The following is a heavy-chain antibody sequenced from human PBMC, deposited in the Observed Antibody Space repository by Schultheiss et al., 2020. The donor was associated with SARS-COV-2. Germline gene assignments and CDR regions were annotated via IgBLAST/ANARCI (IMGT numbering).Heavy chain of an antibody. CDR3: ARDKRPEPKFYIISASDYYGMDV. CDR2: ISSSGSTI. J-gene: IGHJ6*02. CDR1: GFTVSSNY. Sequence: GGSLRLSCAASGFTVSSNYMSWVRQAPGKGLEWVSYISSSGSTIYYADSVKGRFTISRDNAKNSLYLQMNSLRAEDTAVYYCARDKRPEPKFYIISASDYYGMDVWGQGTTVTVSS. V-gene: IGHV3-11*01. D-gene: IGHD2/OR15-2a*01.